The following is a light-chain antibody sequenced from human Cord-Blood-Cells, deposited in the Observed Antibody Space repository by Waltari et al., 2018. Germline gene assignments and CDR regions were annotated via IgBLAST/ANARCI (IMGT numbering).Light chain of an antibody. CDR2: WAS. J-gene: IGKJ1*01. CDR3: QQYYSTRT. Sequence: DIVMTQSPDSLAVSLGERATINCKSSQSVLYRSNNKNYLAWYQQKPGQPPKLLIYWASTRESGVPDRFSGSGSATDFTLTISSLQAEDVAVYYCQQYYSTRTFGQGTKVEIK. V-gene: IGKV4-1*01. CDR1: QSVLYRSNNKNY.